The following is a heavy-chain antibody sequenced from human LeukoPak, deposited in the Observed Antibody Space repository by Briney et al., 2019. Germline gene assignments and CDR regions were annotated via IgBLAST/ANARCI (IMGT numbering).Heavy chain of an antibody. CDR2: IYYSGST. V-gene: IGHV4-61*01. Sequence: SETLSLTCTVSGGSISSGSYYWTWIRQPPGKGLEWIGYIYYSGSTNYNPSLKSRVTISVDTSKNQFSLKLSSVTAADTAVYYCARGDDFWSGSFDYWGQGTLVTASS. CDR3: ARGDDFWSGSFDY. D-gene: IGHD3-3*01. J-gene: IGHJ4*02. CDR1: GGSISSGSYY.